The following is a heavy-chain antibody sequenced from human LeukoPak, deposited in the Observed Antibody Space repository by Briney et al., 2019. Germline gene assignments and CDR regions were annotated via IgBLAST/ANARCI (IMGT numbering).Heavy chain of an antibody. J-gene: IGHJ4*02. D-gene: IGHD6-13*01. V-gene: IGHV4-4*07. CDR2: IYTSGST. Sequence: SETLSLTCTVSGGSISSYYWSWIRQPAGKGLEWIGRIYTSGSTNYNPSLKSRVTISVDTSKNQFSLKLSSVTAADTAVYYCARDSDSSSWYEPHYFDYWGQGTLVTVSS. CDR1: GGSISSYY. CDR3: ARDSDSSSWYEPHYFDY.